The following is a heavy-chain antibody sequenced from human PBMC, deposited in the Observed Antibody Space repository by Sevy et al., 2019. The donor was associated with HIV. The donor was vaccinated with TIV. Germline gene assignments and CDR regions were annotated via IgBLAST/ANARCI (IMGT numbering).Heavy chain of an antibody. Sequence: GGSLRLSCAASGFTFSSYNMNWVRQAPGKGLEWVSSISSSSSYKYYADSVKGRFTISRDNAKNSLYLQMNSLRAEDTAVYCCAKNIVVVPAAPSCFDYWGQGTLVTVSS. CDR2: ISSSSSYK. V-gene: IGHV3-21*01. D-gene: IGHD2-2*01. CDR3: AKNIVVVPAAPSCFDY. CDR1: GFTFSSYN. J-gene: IGHJ4*02.